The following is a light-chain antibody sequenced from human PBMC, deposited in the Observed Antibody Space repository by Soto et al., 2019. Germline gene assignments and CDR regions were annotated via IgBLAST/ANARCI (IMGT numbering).Light chain of an antibody. CDR1: QSISSY. CDR3: QQSYSTPPT. J-gene: IGKJ4*01. CDR2: AAS. Sequence: DLQMTQSPSSLSASVGDRVTITCRASQSISSYLNWYQQKPGKVPNLLIYAASSLQSGVPSRFSGSGSGTDFTLTISSLQPEDFATYYCQQSYSTPPTFGGGTKVEIK. V-gene: IGKV1-39*01.